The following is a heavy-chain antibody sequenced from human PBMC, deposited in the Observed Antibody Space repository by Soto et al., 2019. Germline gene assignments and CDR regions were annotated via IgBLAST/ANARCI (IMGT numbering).Heavy chain of an antibody. Sequence: QVQLQEPGPRLVETSQTLSLTCTVSGGSITSDYYYWSWIRQPPGTGLEWIGHIYDSGSTYSNPSLKSRVTISVDVSKNQFSLKLSSVTAADTAVYYCARGPSGDKVDYWGQGTLVTVSS. V-gene: IGHV4-30-4*01. CDR3: ARGPSGDKVDY. CDR1: GGSITSDYYY. J-gene: IGHJ4*02. CDR2: IYDSGST. D-gene: IGHD1-26*01.